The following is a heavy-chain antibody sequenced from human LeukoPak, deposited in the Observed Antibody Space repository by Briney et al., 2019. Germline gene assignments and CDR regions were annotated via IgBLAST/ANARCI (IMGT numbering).Heavy chain of an antibody. CDR2: ISISGTYI. CDR3: ARAPAGYYGSGTYFDY. D-gene: IGHD3-10*01. CDR1: GFTFSSCT. J-gene: IGHJ4*02. Sequence: GGSLRLSCAASGFTFSSCTMNWVRRAPGKGLEWVSSISISGTYIYYADSVKGRFTISRDNAKNSLYLQMNSLRAEDTAVYYCARAPAGYYGSGTYFDYWGQGTLVTVSS. V-gene: IGHV3-21*04.